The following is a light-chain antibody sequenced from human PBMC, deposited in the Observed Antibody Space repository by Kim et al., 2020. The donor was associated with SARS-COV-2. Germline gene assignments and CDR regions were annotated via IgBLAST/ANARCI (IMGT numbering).Light chain of an antibody. CDR3: CSYAGTYTLV. V-gene: IGLV2-11*01. J-gene: IGLJ3*02. Sequence: GQSVTIPCTGTSSDIGGYNSFSWFQQHPGKAPKLMIYDVRQRPSGVPDRFSGSKSDNTASLTISGLQAEDEADYYCCSYAGTYTLVFGGGTKVTVL. CDR2: DVR. CDR1: SSDIGGYNS.